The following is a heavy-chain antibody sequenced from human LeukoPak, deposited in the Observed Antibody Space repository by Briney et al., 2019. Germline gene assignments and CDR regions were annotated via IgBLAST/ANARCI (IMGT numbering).Heavy chain of an antibody. CDR1: GGSISSGGYS. D-gene: IGHD3-10*01. V-gene: IGHV4-30-2*01. CDR2: IYHSGST. Sequence: PSETLSLTCAVSGGSISSGGYSWSWIRQPPGKGLEWIGYIYHSGSTYYNPSLKSRVTISVDRSKNQFSLKLSSVTAADTAVYYCASSSHMVRGVLLAGGGWYFDLWGRGTLVTVSS. J-gene: IGHJ2*01. CDR3: ASSSHMVRGVLLAGGGWYFDL.